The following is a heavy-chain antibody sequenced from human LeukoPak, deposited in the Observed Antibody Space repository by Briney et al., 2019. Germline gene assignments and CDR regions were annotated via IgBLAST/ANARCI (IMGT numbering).Heavy chain of an antibody. CDR2: ISWNSGSI. Sequence: PGGSLRLSCAASGFTFDDYAMHWVRQAPGKGLEWVSGISWNSGSIGYADSVKGRFTISRDNAKNSLYLQMNSLRADDTAVYYCARGRIVAGVRYWGQGTLVTVSS. J-gene: IGHJ4*02. V-gene: IGHV3-9*01. CDR3: ARGRIVAGVRY. CDR1: GFTFDDYA. D-gene: IGHD3-22*01.